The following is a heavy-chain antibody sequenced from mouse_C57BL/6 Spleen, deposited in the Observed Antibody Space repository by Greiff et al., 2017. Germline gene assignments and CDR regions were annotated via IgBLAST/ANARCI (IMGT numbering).Heavy chain of an antibody. D-gene: IGHD4-1*01. Sequence: QVQLQQSGAELARPGASVKLSCKASGYTFTSYGISWVKQRTGQGLEWIGEIYPRSGNTYYNEKFKGKATLTADKSSSTAYMELRSLTSEDSAVYFCARWGSNWDWFDYWGKGTMVTVSA. CDR1: GYTFTSYG. CDR2: IYPRSGNT. V-gene: IGHV1-81*01. J-gene: IGHJ3*01. CDR3: ARWGSNWDWFDY.